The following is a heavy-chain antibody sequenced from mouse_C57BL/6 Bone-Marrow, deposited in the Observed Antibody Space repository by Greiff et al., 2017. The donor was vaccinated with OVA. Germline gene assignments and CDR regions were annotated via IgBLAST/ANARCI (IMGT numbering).Heavy chain of an antibody. CDR1: GYTFTSYW. Sequence: VQLQQPGAELVRPGTSVKLSCKASGYTFTSYWMHWVKQRPGQGLEWIGVIDPSDSYTNYNQKFKGKATLTVDTSSSTAYMQLSSLTSEDSAVYYCARQLRRHYLDYWGQGTTLTVSS. V-gene: IGHV1-59*01. D-gene: IGHD3-2*02. J-gene: IGHJ2*01. CDR3: ARQLRRHYLDY. CDR2: IDPSDSYT.